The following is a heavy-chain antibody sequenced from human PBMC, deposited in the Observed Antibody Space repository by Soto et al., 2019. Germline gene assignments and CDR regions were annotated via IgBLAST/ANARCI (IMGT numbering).Heavy chain of an antibody. CDR3: ARGERQQQRDY. CDR1: GDSISSSKW. J-gene: IGHJ4*02. V-gene: IGHV4-4*02. Sequence: QVQLQESGPGLMKPSGTLTLSCAVSGDSISSSKWWSWVRQPPGKGLEWIGEIYHSGSTNYNPSLKSRVIISVDKSKNQFSLKLSSVTHADTAVYYCARGERQQQRDYWGQGTLVTVSS. D-gene: IGHD6-13*01. CDR2: IYHSGST.